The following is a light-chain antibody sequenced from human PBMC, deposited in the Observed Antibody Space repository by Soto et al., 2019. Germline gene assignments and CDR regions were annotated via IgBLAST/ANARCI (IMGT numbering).Light chain of an antibody. CDR2: ATS. J-gene: IGKJ2*01. CDR3: QQYSPSVREYT. V-gene: IGKV3-20*01. CDR1: QIVSISS. Sequence: EIVLTQSPDTLSLSPGERVTLSCRASQIVSISSLAWYQQKPGQAPRLLIYATSSRATGIPDRFSGSGSGTDFTLTISRLEPEDLAVYYCQQYSPSVREYTFGQGTKLEIK.